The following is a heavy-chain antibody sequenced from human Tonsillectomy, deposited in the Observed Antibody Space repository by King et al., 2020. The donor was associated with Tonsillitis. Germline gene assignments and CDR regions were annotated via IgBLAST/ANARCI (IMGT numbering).Heavy chain of an antibody. V-gene: IGHV1-2*02. CDR2: INPNSVGT. Sequence: VQLVESGAEVKKPGASVKVSCKASGYTFTGYYMHWVRQAPGQGLKWMGWINPNSVGTDCAQKFQGRGTMSRETSISTAYMELGRLRSDDTAVYYCARHLNPYGDYGYYYYGIDVWGQGTTVTVSS. CDR3: ARHLNPYGDYGYYYYGIDV. CDR1: GYTFTGYY. J-gene: IGHJ6*02. D-gene: IGHD4-17*01.